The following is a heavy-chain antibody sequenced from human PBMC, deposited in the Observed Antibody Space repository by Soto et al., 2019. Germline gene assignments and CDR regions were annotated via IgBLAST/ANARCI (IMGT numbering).Heavy chain of an antibody. J-gene: IGHJ6*02. D-gene: IGHD3-9*01. CDR1: GFSLSNARMG. Sequence: GSGPTLVNPTETLTLTCTVSGFSLSNARMGVSWIRQSPGKALEWLAHIFSNDEKSYNTSLKNRLAVSQDTSKSQVVLTMTNMDPVDTATYYCARINDILTGYYDRDRSSYYYGMDVWGQGTTVTVSS. CDR2: IFSNDEK. V-gene: IGHV2-26*01. CDR3: ARINDILTGYYDRDRSSYYYGMDV.